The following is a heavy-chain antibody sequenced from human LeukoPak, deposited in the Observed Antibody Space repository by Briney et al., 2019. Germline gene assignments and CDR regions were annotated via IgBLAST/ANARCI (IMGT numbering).Heavy chain of an antibody. CDR2: VFYDGSS. D-gene: IGHD3-3*01. V-gene: IGHV4-39*01. CDR3: ARHGRYYDFWSGYYSLGGFDP. J-gene: IGHJ5*02. Sequence: PSETLSLTCTVSGGSIITSNYYWGWIRQPPGRGLEWIGSVFYDGSSYYNPSLKSRATTSVDTSKNQFSLKLRSVTAADTAVYYCARHGRYYDFWSGYYSLGGFDPWGQGTLVTVPS. CDR1: GGSIITSNYY.